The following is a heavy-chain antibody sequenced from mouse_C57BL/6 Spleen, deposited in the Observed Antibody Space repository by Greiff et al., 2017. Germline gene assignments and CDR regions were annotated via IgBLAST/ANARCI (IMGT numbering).Heavy chain of an antibody. V-gene: IGHV1-50*01. CDR2: IDPSDSYT. Sequence: VQLQQPGAELVKPGASVKLSCKASGYTFTSYWMQWVKQRPGQGLEWIGEIDPSDSYTNYNQKFKGKATLTVDTSSSTAYMQLSSLTSEDSAVYYCARRAITTVVGYWGQGTTLTVSS. J-gene: IGHJ2*01. CDR1: GYTFTSYW. D-gene: IGHD1-1*01. CDR3: ARRAITTVVGY.